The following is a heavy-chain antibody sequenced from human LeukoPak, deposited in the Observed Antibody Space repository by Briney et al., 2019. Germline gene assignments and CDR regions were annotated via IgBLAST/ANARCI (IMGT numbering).Heavy chain of an antibody. V-gene: IGHV3-23*01. CDR2: ISGSGVNT. J-gene: IGHJ4*02. CDR3: AKTPLNYCDSSGETGFDY. D-gene: IGHD3-22*01. Sequence: PGGSLRLSCAASGFTFSNYAMNWVRQAPGKGLEWVSSISGSGVNTYYADSVRGRFTISRDNSKNTLFLHMNSLRAEDTAVYFCAKTPLNYCDSSGETGFDYWGQGTLVTVSS. CDR1: GFTFSNYA.